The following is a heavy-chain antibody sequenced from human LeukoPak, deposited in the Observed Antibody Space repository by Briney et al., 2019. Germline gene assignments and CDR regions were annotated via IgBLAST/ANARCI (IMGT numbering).Heavy chain of an antibody. Sequence: GGSLRLSCVASGFTFSNDNMNWVRQAPGKGLEWVSYISSSGSTIYYADSVRGRFTISRDNANYSLYLQMNSLRAEDTAVYYCARDLYAFDVWGQGTMVTVSS. J-gene: IGHJ3*01. V-gene: IGHV3-48*01. CDR1: GFTFSNDN. CDR3: ARDLYAFDV. CDR2: ISSSGSTI.